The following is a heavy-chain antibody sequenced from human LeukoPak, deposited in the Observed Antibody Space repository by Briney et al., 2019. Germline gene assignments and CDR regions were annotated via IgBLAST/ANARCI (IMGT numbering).Heavy chain of an antibody. J-gene: IGHJ3*02. CDR1: GYTFTSYY. CDR2: ISPSGGST. CDR3: ARGRYYYDSSPKSGAFDI. V-gene: IGHV1-46*01. Sequence: ASVKVSCKASGYTFTSYYMHWVRQGPGQGLEWMGIISPSGGSTSYAQKFQGRVTMTRDTSTSTVYMELSSLRSEDTAVYYCARGRYYYDSSPKSGAFDIWGQGTMVTVSS. D-gene: IGHD3-22*01.